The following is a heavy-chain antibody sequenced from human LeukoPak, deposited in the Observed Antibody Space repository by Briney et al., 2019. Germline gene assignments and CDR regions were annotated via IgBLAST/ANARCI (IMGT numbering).Heavy chain of an antibody. D-gene: IGHD4-23*01. Sequence: SETLSLTCAVYGGSFSGYYWSWIRQPPGKSLEWIGEINHSGSTNYNPCLKSRVTISVDTSKNQFSLKLSSVTAADTAVYYCAHSMVVTDYFDYWGQGTLVTVSS. CDR2: INHSGST. J-gene: IGHJ4*02. CDR1: GGSFSGYY. CDR3: AHSMVVTDYFDY. V-gene: IGHV4-34*01.